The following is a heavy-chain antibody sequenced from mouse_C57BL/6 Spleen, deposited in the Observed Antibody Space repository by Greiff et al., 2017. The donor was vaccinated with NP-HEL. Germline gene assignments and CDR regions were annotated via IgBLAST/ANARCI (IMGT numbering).Heavy chain of an antibody. CDR3: ARDSGYYGSPFAY. CDR2: ISDGGSYT. D-gene: IGHD1-1*01. Sequence: EVQLVESGGGLVKPGGSLKLSCAASGFTFSSYAMSWVRQTPEKRLEWVATISDGGSYTYYPVNVKGRFTISRDNAKNNLYLQMSHLKSEDTAMYYCARDSGYYGSPFAYWGQGTLVTVSA. V-gene: IGHV5-4*01. J-gene: IGHJ3*01. CDR1: GFTFSSYA.